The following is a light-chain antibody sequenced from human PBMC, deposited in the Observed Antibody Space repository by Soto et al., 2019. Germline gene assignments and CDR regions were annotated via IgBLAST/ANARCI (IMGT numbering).Light chain of an antibody. V-gene: IGLV1-47*01. CDR2: MND. CDR3: ATWDDSLIGPV. CDR1: SSNIGINF. J-gene: IGLJ3*02. Sequence: QSVLTQPPSASGTPGQRVTISCSGSSSNIGINFVSWYQQLPGTSPKLLIHMNDQRPSGVPDRFSGSKSGTSVSLAISGLRSEDEADYYCATWDDSLIGPVFGGGTKVTVL.